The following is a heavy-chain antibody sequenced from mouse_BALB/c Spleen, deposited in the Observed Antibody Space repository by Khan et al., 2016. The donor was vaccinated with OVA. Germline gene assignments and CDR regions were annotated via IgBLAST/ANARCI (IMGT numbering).Heavy chain of an antibody. D-gene: IGHD1-1*01. CDR1: GYTFTNYG. J-gene: IGHJ4*01. V-gene: IGHV9-3-1*01. Sequence: QIQLVQSGPELKKPGETVKISCKASGYTFTNYGMNWVKQAPGKGLKWMGWIYTYTGEPTYADDFKGRFAFSLESSASTAFFQINNLTNDDTATYFCARGSSRAMDYWGQGTSVTVSS. CDR3: ARGSSRAMDY. CDR2: IYTYTGEP.